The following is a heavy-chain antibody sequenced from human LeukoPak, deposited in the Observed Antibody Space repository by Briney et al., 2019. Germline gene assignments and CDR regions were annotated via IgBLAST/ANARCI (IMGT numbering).Heavy chain of an antibody. Sequence: ASVKVSCKASGYTFTNYVISWVRQAPGQGLEWMGWINPNSGGTNYAQKFQGRVTMTRDTSISTAYMELSRLRSDDTAVYYCARASVVVPAAEDYWGQGTLVTVSS. CDR3: ARASVVVPAAEDY. CDR1: GYTFTNYV. D-gene: IGHD2-2*01. CDR2: INPNSGGT. V-gene: IGHV1-2*02. J-gene: IGHJ4*02.